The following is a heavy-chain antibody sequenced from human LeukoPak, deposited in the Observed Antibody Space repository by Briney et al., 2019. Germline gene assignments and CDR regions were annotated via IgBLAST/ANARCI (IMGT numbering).Heavy chain of an antibody. J-gene: IGHJ4*02. CDR2: FDPEDGET. CDR3: ATSITMVRGVIWYFDY. CDR1: GYTLTELS. D-gene: IGHD3-10*01. V-gene: IGHV1-24*01. Sequence: ASVKVSCKVSGYTLTELSMHWVRQAPGKGLEWMGGFDPEDGETIYAQKFQGRVTMTGDTSTDTAYMELSSLRSEDTAVYYCATSITMVRGVIWYFDYWGQGTLVTVSS.